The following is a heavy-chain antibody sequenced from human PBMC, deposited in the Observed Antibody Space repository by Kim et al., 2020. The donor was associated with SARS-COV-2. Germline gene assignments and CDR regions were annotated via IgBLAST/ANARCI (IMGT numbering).Heavy chain of an antibody. CDR1: GYTFTGYY. CDR2: INPNSGGT. Sequence: ASVKVSCKASGYTFTGYYMHWVRQAPGQGLEWMGWINPNSGGTNYAQKFQGRVTMTRDTSISTAYMELSRLRSDDTAVYYCARDLTVVTSPLGYWGQGTLVTVSS. CDR3: ARDLTVVTSPLGY. J-gene: IGHJ4*02. V-gene: IGHV1-2*02. D-gene: IGHD2-21*02.